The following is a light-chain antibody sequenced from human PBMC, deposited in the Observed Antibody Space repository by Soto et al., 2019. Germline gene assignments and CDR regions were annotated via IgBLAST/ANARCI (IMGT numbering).Light chain of an antibody. V-gene: IGKV2-24*01. Sequence: DFVMTQNPLSSPVTLGQPASISCRSSQSLVHSDGSTYLSWLHQRPGQPSRLLIYKISYRFSWVPYRFSGSGVGTYFTLKISRVEAEDVGVYYCMQAIQFPLTSGQGTKVEIK. J-gene: IGKJ1*01. CDR1: QSLVHSDGSTY. CDR3: MQAIQFPLT. CDR2: KIS.